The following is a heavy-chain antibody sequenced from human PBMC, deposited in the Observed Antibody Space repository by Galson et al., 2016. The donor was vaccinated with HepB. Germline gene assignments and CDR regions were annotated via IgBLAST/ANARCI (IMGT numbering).Heavy chain of an antibody. J-gene: IGHJ4*02. D-gene: IGHD2-21*01. CDR1: GFTFSTFG. Sequence: SLRLSCAVSGFTFSTFGVSWVRQAPGKGPEWVSSITSSGGDTYYADSVKGRFTISRDNSQNTLYLQMNSLRVEDTAIYYCAKVFYSDYWGQGTLVTVSS. CDR3: AKVFYSDY. CDR2: ITSSGGDT. V-gene: IGHV3-23*01.